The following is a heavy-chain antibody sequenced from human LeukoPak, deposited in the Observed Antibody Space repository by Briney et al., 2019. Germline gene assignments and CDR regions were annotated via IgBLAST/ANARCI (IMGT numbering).Heavy chain of an antibody. CDR3: ARAGLYCSGGSCYHFDY. V-gene: IGHV3-53*01. J-gene: IGHJ4*02. Sequence: PGGPLRLSCAASGFTVSSNYMSWVRQAPGKGLEWVSVIYSGGSTYYADSVKGRFTISRDNSKNTLYLQMNSLRAEDTAVYYCARAGLYCSGGSCYHFDYWGQGTLVTVSS. CDR1: GFTVSSNY. CDR2: IYSGGST. D-gene: IGHD2-15*01.